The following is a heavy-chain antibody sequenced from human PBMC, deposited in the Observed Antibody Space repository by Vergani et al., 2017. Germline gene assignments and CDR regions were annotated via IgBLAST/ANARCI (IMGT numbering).Heavy chain of an antibody. J-gene: IGHJ5*02. V-gene: IGHV3-30*18. CDR2: ISYDGSNK. D-gene: IGHD3-3*01. CDR1: GFTFSSYG. Sequence: QVQLVESGGGVVQPGRSLRLSCAASGFTFSSYGMHWVRQAPGKGLEWVAVISYDGSNKYYADSVKGRFTISRDNSKNTLYLQMNSLRAEDTALYYCAKGITIFGVVGWFDPWGQGTLVTVSS. CDR3: AKGITIFGVVGWFDP.